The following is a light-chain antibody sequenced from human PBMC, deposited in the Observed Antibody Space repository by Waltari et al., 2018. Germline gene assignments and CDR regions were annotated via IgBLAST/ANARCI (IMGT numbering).Light chain of an antibody. J-gene: IGKJ2*01. V-gene: IGKV1-12*01. Sequence: DIQMTQSPSSVSASVGDRVTITCRASQDVSKWLAWYQQKPGKAPKFLIYAASSLQRGVPLRFSGSGSGTDFTLTISSLQPDDFAAYYSQQANTFPYTFGQGTKVEIK. CDR3: QQANTFPYT. CDR2: AAS. CDR1: QDVSKW.